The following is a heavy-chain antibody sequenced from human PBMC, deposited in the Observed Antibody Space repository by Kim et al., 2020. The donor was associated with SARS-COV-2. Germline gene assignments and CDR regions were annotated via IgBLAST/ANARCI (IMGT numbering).Heavy chain of an antibody. CDR1: GYTFRIYG. V-gene: IGHV1-3*04. CDR2: INTGNGDT. J-gene: IGHJ4*02. CDR3: ARDLWSRQFDY. D-gene: IGHD3-10*01. Sequence: ASVKVSCKTSGYTFRIYGIHWVRQAPGQRLEGMGWINTGNGDTKYSQTLQGRVTITRDSSATTVYMELTSLTSEDTAVYYCARDLWSRQFDYWGQGTLVTVSS.